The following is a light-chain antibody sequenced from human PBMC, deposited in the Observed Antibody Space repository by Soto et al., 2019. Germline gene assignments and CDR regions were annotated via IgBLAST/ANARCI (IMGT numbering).Light chain of an antibody. Sequence: EIVLTQSPATLSLSPGERATLSCGASQSVSGTSLAWYQQKAGLAPRLVIYDASSRATGIPDRFTGSGSGTDFTLTISRLEPEDFAVYYCQQYGSSPFTFGGGTKVEIK. J-gene: IGKJ4*01. CDR3: QQYGSSPFT. CDR2: DAS. CDR1: QSVSGTS. V-gene: IGKV3D-20*01.